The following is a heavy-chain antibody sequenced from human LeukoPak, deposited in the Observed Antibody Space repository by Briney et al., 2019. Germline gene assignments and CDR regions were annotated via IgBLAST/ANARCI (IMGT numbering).Heavy chain of an antibody. CDR2: ISSSGSTT. Sequence: GGSLRLSCAASGFTFSDYYMSWIRQAPGKGLEWASYISSSGSTTYYADSVKGRFTISRDNAKNSLYLQMNSLRAEDTAVYYCARDLSRGQQLDHYFDYWGQGTLVTVSS. V-gene: IGHV3-11*04. CDR1: GFTFSDYY. J-gene: IGHJ4*02. D-gene: IGHD6-13*01. CDR3: ARDLSRGQQLDHYFDY.